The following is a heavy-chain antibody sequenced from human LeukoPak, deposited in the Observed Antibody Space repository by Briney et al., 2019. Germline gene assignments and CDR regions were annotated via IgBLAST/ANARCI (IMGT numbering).Heavy chain of an antibody. CDR2: INPSGGST. CDR3: ARDTSHSSSSVYYYYYYMDV. CDR1: GYTFTRYY. D-gene: IGHD6-6*01. J-gene: IGHJ6*03. Sequence: ASVKVSCKASGYTFTRYYMHWVRQAPGQGLEWMGIINPSGGSTSYAQKFQGRVTMTRDMSTSTVYMELSSLRSEDTAVYYCARDTSHSSSSVYYYYYYMDVWGKGTTVTVSS. V-gene: IGHV1-46*01.